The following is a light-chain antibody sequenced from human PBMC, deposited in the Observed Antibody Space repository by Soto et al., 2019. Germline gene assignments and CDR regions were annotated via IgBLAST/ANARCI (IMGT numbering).Light chain of an antibody. V-gene: IGKV3-20*01. CDR1: QSVSSSY. CDR2: GAS. CDR3: QQYTKWSR. Sequence: EIVLTQSPGTLSLSPGERATLSCRASQSVSSSYLAWYQQKPGHAPSVLIYGASTRANGIPARLSGTGSGTGFTLTISSLQSDDFALYYCQQYTKWSRFGPGTKVDIK. J-gene: IGKJ3*01.